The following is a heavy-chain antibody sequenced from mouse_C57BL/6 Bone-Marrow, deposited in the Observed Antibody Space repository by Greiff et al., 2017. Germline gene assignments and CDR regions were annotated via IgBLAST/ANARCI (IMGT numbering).Heavy chain of an antibody. V-gene: IGHV1-54*01. CDR2: INPGSGGT. Sequence: QVQLQQSGAELVRPGTSVKVSCKASGYAFTNYLIEWVKQRPGQGLEWIGVINPGSGGTNYNEKFKGKATLTADKSSSTAYMQLSSLTSEDSAVYFCARYRCYSNYDAMDYWGQGTTVTVSS. CDR1: GYAFTNYL. J-gene: IGHJ4*01. CDR3: ARYRCYSNYDAMDY. D-gene: IGHD2-5*01.